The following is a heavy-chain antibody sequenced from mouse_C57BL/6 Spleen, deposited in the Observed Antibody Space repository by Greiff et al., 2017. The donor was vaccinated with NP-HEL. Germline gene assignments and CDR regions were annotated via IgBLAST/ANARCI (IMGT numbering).Heavy chain of an antibody. CDR3: ARTRYDYLDY. CDR1: GYTFTDYY. Sequence: VQLQQSGPVLVKPGASVKMSCKASGYTFTDYYMNWVKQSHGKSLEWIGVINPYNGGTSYNQKFKCKATLTVDKSSSTAYMELNSLTSEDSAVYYCARTRYDYLDYWGQGTTLTVSS. J-gene: IGHJ2*01. CDR2: INPYNGGT. D-gene: IGHD2-3*01. V-gene: IGHV1-19*01.